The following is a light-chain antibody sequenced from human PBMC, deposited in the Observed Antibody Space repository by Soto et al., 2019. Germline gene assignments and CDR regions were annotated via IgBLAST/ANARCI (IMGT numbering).Light chain of an antibody. CDR2: DVS. V-gene: IGKV3-11*01. CDR3: QQRSDWPWT. Sequence: EIGLSHSPATLSLSTGERGTLSCRASESVTNYLAWYQQKPGQAPRLLVYDVSNRASGIPARFSGGGSGTDFTLTISNLEPEDFAVYYCQQRSDWPWTFGQGTKVDIK. CDR1: ESVTNY. J-gene: IGKJ1*01.